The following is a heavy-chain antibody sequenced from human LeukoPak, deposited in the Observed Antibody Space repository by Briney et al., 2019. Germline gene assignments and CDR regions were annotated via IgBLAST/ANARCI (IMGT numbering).Heavy chain of an antibody. CDR1: GFTFSSYW. CDR2: IKEDGSEK. D-gene: IGHD2-15*01. Sequence: GGSLRLSCAASGFTFSSYWMTWVRQAPGKGLEWVANIKEDGSEKYYVDSVKGRFTISRDNAKNSLYLQMNSLRAEDTAVYYCVGTNCSGGSCSGHFDYWGQGTLVTVSS. CDR3: VGTNCSGGSCSGHFDY. J-gene: IGHJ4*02. V-gene: IGHV3-7*01.